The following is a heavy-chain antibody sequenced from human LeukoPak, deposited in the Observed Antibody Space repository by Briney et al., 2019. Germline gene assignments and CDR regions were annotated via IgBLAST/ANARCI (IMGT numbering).Heavy chain of an antibody. Sequence: PGGSLRLSCVASGFTFNTYDMHWVRQAPGKGPEWVSVIGTAGDTYYQASVRGRFTISRESAKNSLYLQMNSLRDGDTAVYYCARGYSYTFEYWGQGTPVIVSS. CDR3: ARGYSYTFEY. J-gene: IGHJ4*02. D-gene: IGHD5-24*01. CDR1: GFTFNTYD. V-gene: IGHV3-13*01. CDR2: IGTAGDT.